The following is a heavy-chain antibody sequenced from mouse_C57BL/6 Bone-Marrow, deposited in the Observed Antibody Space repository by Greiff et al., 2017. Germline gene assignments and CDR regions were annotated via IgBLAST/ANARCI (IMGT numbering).Heavy chain of an antibody. CDR2: INPSTGGT. V-gene: IGHV1-42*01. D-gene: IGHD1-1*01. Sequence: VQLKQSGPELVKPGASVKISCKASGYSFTGYYMNWVKQSPEKSLEWIGEINPSTGGTTYNQKFKAKATLTVDKSSSTAYMQLKSLTSEDSAVYYCARQIYYGTPFAYWGQGTLVTVSA. CDR3: ARQIYYGTPFAY. J-gene: IGHJ3*01. CDR1: GYSFTGYY.